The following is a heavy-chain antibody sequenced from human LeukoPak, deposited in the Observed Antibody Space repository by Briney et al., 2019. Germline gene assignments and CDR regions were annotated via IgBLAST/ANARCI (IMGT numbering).Heavy chain of an antibody. CDR2: IYTSGRT. CDR3: ARDRYYYDSSGYRFDP. D-gene: IGHD3-22*01. CDR1: GDSISSGSYY. V-gene: IGHV4-61*02. J-gene: IGHJ5*02. Sequence: SETLSLTCTVSGDSISSGSYYWSWIRQPAGKGLEWIGRIYTSGRTYYNPSLKSRVSVSVDTSKNQFSLKLSSVTAADTAVYYCARDRYYYDSSGYRFDPWGQGTLVTVSS.